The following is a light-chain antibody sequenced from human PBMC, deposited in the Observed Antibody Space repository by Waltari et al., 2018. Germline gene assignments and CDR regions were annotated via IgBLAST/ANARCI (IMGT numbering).Light chain of an antibody. CDR1: QGISIS. Sequence: DIQMTQSPSSLSASVGDRVTITCRASQGISISLALYQQKPGKAPKLLLYAASRLESGVPSKFSGSGSGTDYTLTISSLQPEDFATYYCQQYYSTPWTFGQGTKVEIK. CDR3: QQYYSTPWT. CDR2: AAS. J-gene: IGKJ1*01. V-gene: IGKV1-NL1*01.